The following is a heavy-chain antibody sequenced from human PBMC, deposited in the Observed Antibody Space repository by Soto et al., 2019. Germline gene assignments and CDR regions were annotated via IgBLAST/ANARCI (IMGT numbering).Heavy chain of an antibody. CDR3: ASSADSSSGSIWNFDY. Sequence: ASVKVSCKASGYTFTSYAMHWVRQAPGQRLEWMGWINAGNGNTKYSQKFQGRVTITRDTSASTAYMELSSLRSEDTAVYYCASSADSSSGSIWNFDYCGQGTLVTVSS. D-gene: IGHD6-13*01. CDR2: INAGNGNT. V-gene: IGHV1-3*01. CDR1: GYTFTSYA. J-gene: IGHJ4*02.